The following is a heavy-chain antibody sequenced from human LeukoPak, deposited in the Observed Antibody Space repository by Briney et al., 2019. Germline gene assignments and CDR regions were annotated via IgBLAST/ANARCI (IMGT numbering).Heavy chain of an antibody. J-gene: IGHJ5*02. V-gene: IGHV1-69*05. Sequence: GASVKVSCKASGGTFSSYATSWVRQAPGQGLEWMGGIIPIFGTANYAQKFQGRVTITTDESTSTAYMELSSLRSEDTAVYYCARISTTVTTLGWFDPWGQGTLVTVSS. CDR1: GGTFSSYA. CDR2: IIPIFGTA. D-gene: IGHD4-17*01. CDR3: ARISTTVTTLGWFDP.